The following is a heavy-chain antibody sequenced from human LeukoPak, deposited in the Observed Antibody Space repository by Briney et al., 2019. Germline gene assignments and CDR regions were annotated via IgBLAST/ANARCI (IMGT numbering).Heavy chain of an antibody. V-gene: IGHV3-21*01. Sequence: GGSLRLSCAASGFTLSGYSMNWVRQAPGKGPEWLSSISSLSTYIYYADSVKGRFTVSRDNARNSLYLQMNSLRADDTAVYYCARGPPHIVSTCGGGYDYWGQGTLVTVSS. D-gene: IGHD5/OR15-5a*01. CDR2: ISSLSTYI. CDR3: ARGPPHIVSTCGGGYDY. J-gene: IGHJ4*02. CDR1: GFTLSGYS.